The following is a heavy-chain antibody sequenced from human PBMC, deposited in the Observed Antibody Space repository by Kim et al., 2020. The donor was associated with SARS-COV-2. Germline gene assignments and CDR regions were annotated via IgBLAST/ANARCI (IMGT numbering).Heavy chain of an antibody. D-gene: IGHD5-18*01. J-gene: IGHJ6*03. CDR3: ARATAGYSYGPPRYYYMDV. Sequence: RVTISVDTSKNQFSLKLSSVTAADTAVYYCARATAGYSYGPPRYYYMDVWGKGTTVTVSS. V-gene: IGHV4-34*01.